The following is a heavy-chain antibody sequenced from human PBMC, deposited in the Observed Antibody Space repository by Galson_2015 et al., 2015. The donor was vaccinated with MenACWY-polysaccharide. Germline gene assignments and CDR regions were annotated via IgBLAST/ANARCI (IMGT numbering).Heavy chain of an antibody. D-gene: IGHD1-7*01. CDR1: GFTFSNYA. Sequence: SLRLSCAASGFTFSNYAMNWVRQAPGKGLEWVSGISGRGYNTYYADSVRGRFTISRDNTKNTLYLQMSSLRAEDTAVYYCAKSLRNWNSFFDYCGQGTLVTVSS. CDR3: AKSLRNWNSFFDY. CDR2: ISGRGYNT. V-gene: IGHV3-23*01. J-gene: IGHJ4*02.